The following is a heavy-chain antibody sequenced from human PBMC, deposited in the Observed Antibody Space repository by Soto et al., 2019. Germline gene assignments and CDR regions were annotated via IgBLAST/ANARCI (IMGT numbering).Heavy chain of an antibody. CDR1: GFSLRTSGMF. CDR3: ARTPCITMVRGATPHYGMDF. J-gene: IGHJ6*02. V-gene: IGHV2-70*01. Sequence: SVPTLVNPPQTLTLPCTFSGFSLRTSGMFVSWIRQPPGKALELLALIDWDDDKYSSTSLKTRLTNSQDTSKNQVVLTMTNMDPVDPATYYCARTPCITMVRGATPHYGMDFWGQGTMVTVSS. CDR2: IDWDDDK. D-gene: IGHD3-10*01.